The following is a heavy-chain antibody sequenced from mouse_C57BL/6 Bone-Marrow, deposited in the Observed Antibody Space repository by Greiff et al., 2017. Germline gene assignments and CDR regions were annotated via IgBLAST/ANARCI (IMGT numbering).Heavy chain of an antibody. Sequence: EVQLVEYGGGLVQPKGSLKLSCAASGFSFNTYAMNWVRQAPGKGLEWVARIRSKSNNYATYYADSVKDRFTISRDDSESMLYLQMNNLKTEDTAMYYCVRGNFYAMDYWGQGTSVTVSS. J-gene: IGHJ4*01. CDR1: GFSFNTYA. CDR3: VRGNFYAMDY. V-gene: IGHV10-1*01. CDR2: IRSKSNNYAT. D-gene: IGHD2-1*01.